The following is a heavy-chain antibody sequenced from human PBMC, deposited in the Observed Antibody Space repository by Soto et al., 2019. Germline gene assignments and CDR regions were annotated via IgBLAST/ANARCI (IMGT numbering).Heavy chain of an antibody. Sequence: EVQLLESGGGLVQPGGSLRLSCAASGFTFNNYAMTWVRQAPGKGLEWVSAISGGGDTTSYADSVMGRFTVSRDGSKNTLYLQMSSLIAEDTALYYCAKGRGGSGSLTPRVDFWGHGTLVTVSS. CDR1: GFTFNNYA. CDR2: ISGGGDTT. V-gene: IGHV3-23*01. J-gene: IGHJ4*01. CDR3: AKGRGGSGSLTPRVDF. D-gene: IGHD3-10*01.